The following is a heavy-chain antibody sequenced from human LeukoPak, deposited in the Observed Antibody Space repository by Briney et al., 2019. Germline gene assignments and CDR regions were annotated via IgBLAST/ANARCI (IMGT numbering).Heavy chain of an antibody. CDR3: ARVLGSSTTPAVDY. D-gene: IGHD2-2*01. J-gene: IGHJ4*02. CDR2: ISSSSSYT. CDR1: GFTFNTYA. V-gene: IGHV3-11*05. Sequence: GGSLRLSCAASGFTFNTYAMSWVRQAPGKGLEWVSYISSSSSYTNYADSVKGRFTISRDNAKNSLYLQMYSLRAEDTAVYYCARVLGSSTTPAVDYWGQGTLVTVSS.